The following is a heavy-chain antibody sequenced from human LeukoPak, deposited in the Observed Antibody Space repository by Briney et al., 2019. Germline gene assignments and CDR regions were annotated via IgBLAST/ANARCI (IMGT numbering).Heavy chain of an antibody. CDR2: IYDTGST. J-gene: IGHJ3*02. CDR3: ARVRNYPDAFDI. D-gene: IGHD5-24*01. V-gene: IGHV4-59*01. Sequence: SETLSLTCTVSGGSISNYYWAWIRQPPGKGLEWIGYIYDTGSTKYNPSLKSRLTISLHTSRNQFSLNLSSLAAADTAIYYCARVRNYPDAFDIWGQGRMVTVSS. CDR1: GGSISNYY.